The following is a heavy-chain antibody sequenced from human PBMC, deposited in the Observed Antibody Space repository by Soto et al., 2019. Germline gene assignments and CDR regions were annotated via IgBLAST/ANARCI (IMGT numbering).Heavy chain of an antibody. CDR2: ISYDGDNK. CDR1: GFTFSYHA. V-gene: IGHV3-30-3*01. CDR3: ARGTTTSAFSAMDV. D-gene: IGHD1-1*01. Sequence: QVQLVESGGGVVQPGRSLRLSCAASGFTFSYHALNWVRQAPGKGLEWVAVISYDGDNKYIAESVRGRFTISRDNSKNRVSLQMTGLRTEDTAMYFCARGTTTSAFSAMDVWGQGTTVTVS. J-gene: IGHJ6*02.